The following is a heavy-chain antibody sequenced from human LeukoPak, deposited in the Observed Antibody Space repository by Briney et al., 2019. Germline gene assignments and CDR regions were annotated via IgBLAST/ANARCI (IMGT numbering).Heavy chain of an antibody. D-gene: IGHD2-8*02. V-gene: IGHV4-59*08. CDR1: GGSISSYY. CDR3: ARPLSPYAWWPLDI. Sequence: SETLSLTCTVSGGSISSYYWSWIRQPPGKGLGWMGYIYYSGSTNYNPTLNSRVTISVDTSKNQFSLRVTSVTDADAAVYYCARPLSPYAWWPLDIWGQGTLVTVSS. J-gene: IGHJ3*02. CDR2: IYYSGST.